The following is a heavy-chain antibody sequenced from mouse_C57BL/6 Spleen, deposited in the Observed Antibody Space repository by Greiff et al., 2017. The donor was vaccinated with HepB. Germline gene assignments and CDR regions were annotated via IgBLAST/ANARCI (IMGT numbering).Heavy chain of an antibody. CDR1: GYAFTNYL. CDR3: ARGGSSIFDY. Sequence: VKLQESGAELVRPGTSVKVSCKASGYAFTNYLIEWVKQRPGQGLEWIGVINPGSGGTNYNEKFKGKATLTADKSSSTAYMQLSSLTSEDSAVYFCARGGSSIFDYWGQGTTLTVSS. J-gene: IGHJ2*01. CDR2: INPGSGGT. D-gene: IGHD1-1*01. V-gene: IGHV1-54*01.